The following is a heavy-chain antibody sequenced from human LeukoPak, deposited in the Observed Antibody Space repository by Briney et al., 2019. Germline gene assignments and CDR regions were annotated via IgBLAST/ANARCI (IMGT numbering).Heavy chain of an antibody. D-gene: IGHD7-27*01. Sequence: SETLSLTCTVSGGSISSISHYWGWIRPPPGKGLEWIGIISSTGNTYYSPSLKSRLAISVDTSKNHFSLKLTSVTAADTAVFYCARLHWGSGGSGSLDFWGQGTLVTVSS. V-gene: IGHV4-39*02. CDR2: ISSTGNT. J-gene: IGHJ4*02. CDR1: GGSISSISHY. CDR3: ARLHWGSGGSGSLDF.